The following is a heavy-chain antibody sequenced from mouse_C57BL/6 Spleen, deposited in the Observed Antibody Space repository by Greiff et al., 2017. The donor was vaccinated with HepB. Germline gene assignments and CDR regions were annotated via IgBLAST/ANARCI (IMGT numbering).Heavy chain of an antibody. Sequence: QVQLQQSGAELVKPGASVKMSCKASGYTFTSYWITWVKQRPGQGLEWIGDIYPGSGSTNYNEKFKSKATLTVDTSSSTAYMQLSSLTSEDSAVYYCAREDYDYLYYFDYWGQGTTLTVSS. CDR2: IYPGSGST. D-gene: IGHD2-4*01. J-gene: IGHJ2*01. CDR1: GYTFTSYW. CDR3: AREDYDYLYYFDY. V-gene: IGHV1-55*01.